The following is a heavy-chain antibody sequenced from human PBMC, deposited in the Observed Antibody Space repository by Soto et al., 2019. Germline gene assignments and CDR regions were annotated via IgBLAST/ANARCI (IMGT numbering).Heavy chain of an antibody. Sequence: SETLSLTCTVSGGSISSYYWSWIRLPPGKGLEWIGYIYYSGSTNYNPSLKSRVTISVDTSKNQFSLKLSSVTAADTAVYYCARWTTHSSTAAGSPFDIWGQGTMVTVSS. CDR2: IYYSGST. D-gene: IGHD6-6*01. J-gene: IGHJ3*02. CDR3: ARWTTHSSTAAGSPFDI. CDR1: GGSISSYY. V-gene: IGHV4-59*08.